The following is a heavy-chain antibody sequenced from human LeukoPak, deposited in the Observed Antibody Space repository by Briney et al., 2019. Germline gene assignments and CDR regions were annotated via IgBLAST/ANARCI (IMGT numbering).Heavy chain of an antibody. CDR3: ARDPYYYDSSGYRPGAQIGDAFDI. CDR2: IYTSGST. Sequence: SEXXSLTCTVSGGSISSYYWSWLRQPAGKGLEWIGRIYTSGSTNYNPSLTSRVTMSVGKSKNQFSLKLSSVTAADTAVYYCARDPYYYDSSGYRPGAQIGDAFDIWGQGTMVTVSS. V-gene: IGHV4-4*07. D-gene: IGHD3-22*01. J-gene: IGHJ3*02. CDR1: GGSISSYY.